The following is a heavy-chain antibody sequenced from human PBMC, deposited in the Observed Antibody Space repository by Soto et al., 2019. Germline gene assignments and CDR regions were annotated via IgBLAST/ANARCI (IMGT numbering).Heavy chain of an antibody. CDR3: ARKVLGSTSRPDWWYFDL. CDR2: ISGGGDRT. V-gene: IGHV3-23*01. J-gene: IGHJ2*01. Sequence: EVQLLESGGGLVQPGGSLRLSWLGSGLPFINYALNWVRQPPGRGLEWVSGISGGGDRTFDADSVKGRFTISRDNSKNTVNLQMNSLRADDTAVYYCARKVLGSTSRPDWWYFDLWGRGTLVTVSS. CDR1: GLPFINYA. D-gene: IGHD2-2*01.